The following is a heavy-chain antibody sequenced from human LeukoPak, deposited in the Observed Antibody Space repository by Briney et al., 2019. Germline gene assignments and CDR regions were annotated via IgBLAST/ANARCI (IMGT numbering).Heavy chain of an antibody. D-gene: IGHD6-13*01. V-gene: IGHV4-34*01. Sequence: PSETLSLTCAVYGGSFSGYYWSWIRQPPGKGLEWIGEINHSGSTNYNPSLKSRVTISVDTSKNQFSLKLSSVTAADTAVYYCARAGGAAAGFDYWGQGTLVTVSS. J-gene: IGHJ4*02. CDR1: GGSFSGYY. CDR2: INHSGST. CDR3: ARAGGAAAGFDY.